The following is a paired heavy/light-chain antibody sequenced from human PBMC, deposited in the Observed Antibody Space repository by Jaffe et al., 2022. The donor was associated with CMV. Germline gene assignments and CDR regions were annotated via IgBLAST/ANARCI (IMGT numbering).Light chain of an antibody. J-gene: IGKJ2*01. Sequence: DIVMTQSPDSLAVSLGERATINCRSSQSVLYNSNNKNYLGWFQQKPGQPPKLLIYWASTRESGVPDRFSGSGSGTDFTLTISSLQAEDMAVYYCQQYYSSPYTFGQGTKLEIK. CDR3: QQYYSSPYT. CDR1: QSVLYNSNNKNY. CDR2: WAS. V-gene: IGKV4-1*01.
Heavy chain of an antibody. CDR1: GFSFTTHG. D-gene: IGHD3-10*01. V-gene: IGHV3-48*03. Sequence: EVQLVESGGGLVQPGESLRLSCVGSGFSFTTHGGHWVRQAPGGGLEWISSIIGGGNTVSYADSVKGRFTLSRDNAKNSLFLQMNSLRAEDTALYYCVRGDYGSGQGNYWGQGTLVTVAS. J-gene: IGHJ4*02. CDR3: VRGDYGSGQGNY. CDR2: IIGGGNTV.